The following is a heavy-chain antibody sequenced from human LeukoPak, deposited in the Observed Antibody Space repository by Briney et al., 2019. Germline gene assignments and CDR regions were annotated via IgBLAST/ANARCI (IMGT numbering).Heavy chain of an antibody. CDR1: GFSFHYYW. V-gene: IGHV3-7*01. D-gene: IGHD3-10*01. Sequence: RGGSLRLSCAASGFSFHYYWMTWVRQAPGKGLEWVANIKKDGSEKYYVDSVKGRFTISRDNAKTSVFLQMNSLRAEDTAVYYCARGGSYYHWGQGTLVTASS. CDR3: ARGGSYYH. J-gene: IGHJ5*02. CDR2: IKKDGSEK.